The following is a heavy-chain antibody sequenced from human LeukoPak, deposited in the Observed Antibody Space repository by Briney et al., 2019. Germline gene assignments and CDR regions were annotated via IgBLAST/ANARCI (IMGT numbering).Heavy chain of an antibody. CDR3: AGHDFWSGYNFDY. D-gene: IGHD3-3*01. J-gene: IGHJ4*02. Sequence: PSETLSLTCTVSGGSISSYYWSWIRQPPGKGLEWIGYIYYSGSTNYNPSLKSRVTTSVDTSKNQFSLKLSSVTAADTAVYYCAGHDFWSGYNFDYWGQGTLVTVSS. CDR2: IYYSGST. V-gene: IGHV4-59*08. CDR1: GGSISSYY.